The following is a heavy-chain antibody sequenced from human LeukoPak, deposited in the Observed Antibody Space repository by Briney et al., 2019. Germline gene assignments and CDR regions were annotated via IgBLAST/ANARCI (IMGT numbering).Heavy chain of an antibody. CDR3: ARVEGGWGSSYYFDY. V-gene: IGHV4-39*07. J-gene: IGHJ4*02. D-gene: IGHD6-19*01. CDR1: GGSISSRSYY. Sequence: SETLSLTCTVSGGSISSRSYYWGWIRQPPGKGLEWIGSIYYSGSTNYNPSLKSRVTISVDTSKNQFSLKLSSVTAADTAVYYCARVEGGWGSSYYFDYWGQGTLVTVSS. CDR2: IYYSGST.